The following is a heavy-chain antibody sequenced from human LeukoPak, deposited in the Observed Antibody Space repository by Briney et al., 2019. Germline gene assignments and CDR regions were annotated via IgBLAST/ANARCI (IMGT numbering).Heavy chain of an antibody. CDR2: MNPNSGNT. D-gene: IGHD1-26*01. CDR1: GYTFTSYD. J-gene: IGHJ2*01. Sequence: ASVKVSCKASGYTFTSYDINWVRQATGQGLEWMGWMNPNSGNTGYAQKFQGRVTITRNTSISTAYMELSSPRSEDTAVYYCARGLSWWELPDLWGRGTLVTVSS. V-gene: IGHV1-8*03. CDR3: ARGLSWWELPDL.